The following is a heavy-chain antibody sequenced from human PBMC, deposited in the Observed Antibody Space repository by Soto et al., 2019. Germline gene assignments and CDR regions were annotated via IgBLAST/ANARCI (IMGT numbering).Heavy chain of an antibody. D-gene: IGHD1-26*01. V-gene: IGHV3-23*01. J-gene: IGHJ1*01. CDR2: ISGSGGST. CDR1: GFTFSSYA. CDR3: AKDNGSYYRYFQH. Sequence: GGSLRLACAASGFTFSSYAMSWVRQAPGKGLEWVSAISGSGGSTYYADSVKGRFTISRDNSKNTLYLQMNSLRAEDTAVYYCAKDNGSYYRYFQHWGQGTLVTVSS.